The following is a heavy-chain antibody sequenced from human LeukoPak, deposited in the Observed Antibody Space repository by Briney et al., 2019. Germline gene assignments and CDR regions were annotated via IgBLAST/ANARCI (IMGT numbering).Heavy chain of an antibody. CDR3: AREYSSSSTYYYYGMDV. CDR1: GGTFSSSS. Sequence: SVKVSCKASGGTFSSSSISWVRQAPGQGLEWMGGIIPIFGTANYAQKFQGRVTITADESTSTAYMELSSLRSEDTAVYYCAREYSSSSTYYYYGMDVWGQGTTVTVSS. CDR2: IIPIFGTA. V-gene: IGHV1-69*13. D-gene: IGHD6-6*01. J-gene: IGHJ6*02.